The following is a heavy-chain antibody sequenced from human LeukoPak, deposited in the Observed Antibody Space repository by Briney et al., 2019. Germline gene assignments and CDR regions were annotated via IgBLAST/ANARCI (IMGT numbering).Heavy chain of an antibody. V-gene: IGHV3-23*01. Sequence: LPGGSLRPSCAASGFTFSSYAMSWVRQAPGKGLEWVSAISGSGGSTYYADSVKGRFTISRDNSKNTLYLQMNSLRAEDTAVYYCAKAVAYSYGYSDYWGQGTLVTVSS. CDR1: GFTFSSYA. J-gene: IGHJ4*02. CDR3: AKAVAYSYGYSDY. CDR2: ISGSGGST. D-gene: IGHD5-18*01.